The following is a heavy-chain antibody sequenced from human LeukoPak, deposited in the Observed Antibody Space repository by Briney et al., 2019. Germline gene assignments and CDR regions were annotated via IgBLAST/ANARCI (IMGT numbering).Heavy chain of an antibody. Sequence: SETLSLTCSVSGGSISSYYWSWIRQPPGKGLEWIGYIYYSGSTNYNPSLKSRVTISLATSKNQLSLNLTSVTAADTAVYYCSRENGAFSPFGYWGQGTLVTVLS. CDR1: GGSISSYY. J-gene: IGHJ4*02. CDR3: SRENGAFSPFGY. D-gene: IGHD2-8*01. V-gene: IGHV4-59*12. CDR2: IYYSGST.